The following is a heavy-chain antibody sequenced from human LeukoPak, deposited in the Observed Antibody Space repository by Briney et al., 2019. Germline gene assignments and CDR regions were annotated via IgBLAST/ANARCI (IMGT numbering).Heavy chain of an antibody. CDR2: ISGTTRFI. CDR1: GIAFSDYT. CDR3: ARTNCVKRSYYYGMDV. Sequence: GGSLRLSCAASGIAFSDYTMNWVRQAPGKGLEWVSSISGTTRFIYYADSVKGRFTVSRDNGKNSLYLQMNSLRAEDTAVYYCARTNCVKRSYYYGMDVWGQGTTVTVSS. J-gene: IGHJ6*02. D-gene: IGHD1-1*01. V-gene: IGHV3-21*01.